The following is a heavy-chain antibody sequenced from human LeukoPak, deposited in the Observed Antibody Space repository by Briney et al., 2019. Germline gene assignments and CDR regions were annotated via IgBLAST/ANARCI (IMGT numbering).Heavy chain of an antibody. CDR3: ARVGGYCSASMCYPKY. CDR1: GYIFTSSA. J-gene: IGHJ4*02. CDR2: INTNTGNP. V-gene: IGHV7-4-1*02. Sequence: GASVKVSCKASGYIFTSSAMNWVRQAPGQGLEWTGWINTNTGNPTYAQGFTGRFVFSLDTSVSTAYLQISSLKAEDTAVYYCARVGGYCSASMCYPKYWGQGTLVTVSS. D-gene: IGHD2-15*01.